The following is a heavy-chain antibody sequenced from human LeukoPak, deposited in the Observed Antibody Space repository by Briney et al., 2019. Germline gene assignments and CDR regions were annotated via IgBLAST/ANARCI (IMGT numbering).Heavy chain of an antibody. Sequence: GGSLRLSCAASGFTSSSYSMNWVRQAPGKGLEWVSSISISSSYIYYADSVKGRFTISRDNAKNSLYLQMNSLRAEDTAVYYCAREACDSSGVDYWGQGTLVTVSS. V-gene: IGHV3-21*01. CDR2: ISISSSYI. CDR1: GFTSSSYS. J-gene: IGHJ4*02. D-gene: IGHD3-22*01. CDR3: AREACDSSGVDY.